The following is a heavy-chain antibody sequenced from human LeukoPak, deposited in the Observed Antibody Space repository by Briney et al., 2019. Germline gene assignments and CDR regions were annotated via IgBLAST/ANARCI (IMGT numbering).Heavy chain of an antibody. CDR1: GGSFSGYY. CDR2: INHSGST. D-gene: IGHD3-3*01. Sequence: PSETLSLTCAVYGGSFSGYYWSGIRQPPGKGLEWIGEINHSGSTNYNPSLQSRVTISGDTSKNHFSLKLRSVTAADTAVYYCARGRAGGVTIFKPHMDVWGQGTTVTVSS. CDR3: ARGRAGGVTIFKPHMDV. J-gene: IGHJ6*02. V-gene: IGHV4-34*01.